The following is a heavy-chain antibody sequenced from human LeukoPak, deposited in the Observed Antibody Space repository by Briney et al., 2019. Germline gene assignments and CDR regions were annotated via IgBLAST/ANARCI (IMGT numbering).Heavy chain of an antibody. Sequence: GGSLRLSCVDSRFTFSRYWMNWVRQAPGKGLEWVANIKKDGTEKDYVDSVKGRFIISRDNAKNSLYLQMNSLRAEDTAVYYCAELGITMIGGVWGKGTTVTISS. CDR3: AELGITMIGGV. J-gene: IGHJ6*04. CDR2: IKKDGTEK. D-gene: IGHD3-10*02. CDR1: RFTFSRYW. V-gene: IGHV3-7*01.